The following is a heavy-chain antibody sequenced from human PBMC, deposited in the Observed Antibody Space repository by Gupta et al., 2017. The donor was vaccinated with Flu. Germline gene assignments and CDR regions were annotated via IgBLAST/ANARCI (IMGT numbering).Heavy chain of an antibody. J-gene: IGHJ3*02. CDR3: ARGWWSDYGDYGPGEIRAFDI. V-gene: IGHV3-21*01. CDR1: GFTFSSYS. D-gene: IGHD4-17*01. Sequence: EVQLVESGGGLVKPGGSLRLSCAASGFTFSSYSMNWVRQAPGKGLEWVSSISSSSSYIYYADSVKGRFTISRDNAKNSLYLQMNSLRAEDTAVYYCARGWWSDYGDYGPGEIRAFDIWGQGTMVTVSS. CDR2: ISSSSSYI.